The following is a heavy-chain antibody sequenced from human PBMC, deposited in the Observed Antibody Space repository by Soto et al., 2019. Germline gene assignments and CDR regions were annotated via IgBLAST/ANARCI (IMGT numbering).Heavy chain of an antibody. CDR3: ARMRSACSSTSCDSGWFDP. CDR1: GYTFTGYY. CDR2: INPNSGGT. Sequence: ASVKVSCKASGYTFTGYYMHWVRQAPGQGLEWMGWINPNSGGTNYAQKFQGWVTMTRDTSISTAYMELSRLRSDDTAVYYCARMRSACSSTSCDSGWFDPWGQGTLVTVSS. V-gene: IGHV1-2*04. J-gene: IGHJ5*02. D-gene: IGHD2-2*01.